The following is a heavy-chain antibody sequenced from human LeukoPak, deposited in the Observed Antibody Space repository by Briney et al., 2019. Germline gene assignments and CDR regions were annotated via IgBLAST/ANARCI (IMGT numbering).Heavy chain of an antibody. CDR1: GGPFSGYY. CDR3: ARLTRWLVLVNWFDP. D-gene: IGHD6-19*01. Sequence: SETLSLTCAVYGGPFSGYYWSWIRQPPGKVLDWIGEINHSGSTNYNPSLKSRVTISVDTSKNQFSLKLSSVTAADTAVYYCARLTRWLVLVNWFDPWGQGTLVTVSS. CDR2: INHSGST. V-gene: IGHV4-34*01. J-gene: IGHJ5*02.